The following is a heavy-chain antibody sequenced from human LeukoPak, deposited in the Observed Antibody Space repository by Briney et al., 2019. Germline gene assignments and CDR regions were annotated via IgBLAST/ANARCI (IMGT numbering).Heavy chain of an antibody. CDR2: INHSGDT. CDR3: ARGPRDSSGWWGWFDT. D-gene: IGHD6-19*01. Sequence: SETLSLTCAVYGESFSGFYWNWVRQSPDKGLEWIGEINHSGDTNYNPSLMSRVTISVDPSKNQFSLKLTSVIAADTSVYYCARGPRDSSGWWGWFDTWGQGTLVSVSS. J-gene: IGHJ5*02. CDR1: GESFSGFY. V-gene: IGHV4-34*01.